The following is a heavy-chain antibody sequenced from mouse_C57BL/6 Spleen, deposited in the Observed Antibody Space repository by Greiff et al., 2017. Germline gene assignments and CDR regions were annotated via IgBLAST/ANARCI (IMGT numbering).Heavy chain of an antibody. V-gene: IGHV1-15*01. D-gene: IGHD4-1*01. Sequence: QVQLQQSGAELVRPGASVTLSCKASGYTFTDYEMHWVKQTPVHGLEWIGAIDPETGGTAYNQKFKGKAILTADKSSSTAYMELRSLTSEDSAVYYCTGRTGTAWFAYWGQGTLVTVSA. CDR1: GYTFTDYE. CDR3: TGRTGTAWFAY. CDR2: IDPETGGT. J-gene: IGHJ3*01.